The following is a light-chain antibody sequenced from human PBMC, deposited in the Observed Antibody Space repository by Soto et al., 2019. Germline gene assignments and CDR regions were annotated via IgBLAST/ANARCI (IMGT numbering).Light chain of an antibody. J-gene: IGLJ3*02. CDR1: SSNIGSNY. Sequence: QSVLTQPPSASGTPGQRVTISCSGSSSNIGSNYVYWYQQLPGTAPKLLIYRNNQRPSGVPDRFSGSKSGTSASXAISGLRSEDEADYYCAAWDDSLSGWVFGGGTKLTVL. CDR3: AAWDDSLSGWV. CDR2: RNN. V-gene: IGLV1-47*01.